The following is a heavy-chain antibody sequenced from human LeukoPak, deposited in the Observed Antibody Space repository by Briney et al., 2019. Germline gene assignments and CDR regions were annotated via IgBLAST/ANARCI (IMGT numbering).Heavy chain of an antibody. J-gene: IGHJ4*02. V-gene: IGHV3-23*01. CDR2: ISSSGDTT. D-gene: IGHD3/OR15-3a*01. CDR3: AKDRDFWTGYCPIFDY. Sequence: GGSLRLSCAASGFTFSNYAMSWVRQAPGKGLEWVSNISSSGDTTYYADSVKGRCTISRDNSKNTLYLQMNSLRAEDTAVLHCAKDRDFWTGYCPIFDYWGQGTLVTVSS. CDR1: GFTFSNYA.